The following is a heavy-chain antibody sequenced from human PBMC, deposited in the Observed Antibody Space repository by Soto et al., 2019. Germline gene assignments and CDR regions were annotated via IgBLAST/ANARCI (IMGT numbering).Heavy chain of an antibody. CDR2: ISGSGGST. J-gene: IGHJ5*02. CDR1: GFTFSSYA. D-gene: IGHD3-10*01. V-gene: IGHV3-23*01. CDR3: AKDFLWFGELNNKDNWFDP. Sequence: GGSLRLSCAASGFTFSSYAMSWVRQAPGKGLEWVSAISGSGGSTYYADSVKGRFTISRDNSKNTLYLQMNSLRAEDTAVYYCAKDFLWFGELNNKDNWFDPWGQGTLVTVSS.